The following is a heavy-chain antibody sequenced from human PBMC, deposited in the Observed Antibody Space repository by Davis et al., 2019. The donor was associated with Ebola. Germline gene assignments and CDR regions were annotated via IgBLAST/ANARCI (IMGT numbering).Heavy chain of an antibody. J-gene: IGHJ5*02. V-gene: IGHV1-2*02. CDR2: INPNSGGT. Sequence: ASVKVSCKASGYTFTGYYMHWVRQAPGQGLEWMGWINPNSGGTNYAQKFQGRVTMTRDTSISTAYMELSRLRSDDTAVYYCARASQAITIFGVVIISGRKRYNWFDPWGQGTLVTVSS. CDR1: GYTFTGYY. CDR3: ARASQAITIFGVVIISGRKRYNWFDP. D-gene: IGHD3-3*01.